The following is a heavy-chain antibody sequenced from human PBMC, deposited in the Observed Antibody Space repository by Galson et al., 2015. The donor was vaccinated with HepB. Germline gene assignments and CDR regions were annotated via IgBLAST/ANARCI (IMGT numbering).Heavy chain of an antibody. CDR2: IKEDGGEI. D-gene: IGHD7-27*01. V-gene: IGHV3-7*01. Sequence: SLRLSCAASGFTFSSSWMNWVRQAPGKGLEWVANIKEDGGEIYYVDSVKGRFTISRDNAKNSRYLQMNSLRVEDTAMYYCARHWAEIDYWGQGTLVTVSS. CDR1: GFTFSSSW. CDR3: ARHWAEIDY. J-gene: IGHJ4*02.